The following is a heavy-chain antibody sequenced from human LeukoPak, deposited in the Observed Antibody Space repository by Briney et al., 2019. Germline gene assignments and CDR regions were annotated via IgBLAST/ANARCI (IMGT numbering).Heavy chain of an antibody. J-gene: IGHJ6*03. V-gene: IGHV4-34*01. CDR3: ARGFRRPHQSRDRTPQPYYMDV. CDR1: GGSFSGYY. CDR2: INHSGST. Sequence: SETLSLTCAVYGGSFSGYYWSGIRQPPGKGLEWIGEINHSGSTNYNPSLKSRVTISVDTSKNQFSLKLSSVTAADTAVYYCARGFRRPHQSRDRTPQPYYMDVWGKGTTVTVSS. D-gene: IGHD1-14*01.